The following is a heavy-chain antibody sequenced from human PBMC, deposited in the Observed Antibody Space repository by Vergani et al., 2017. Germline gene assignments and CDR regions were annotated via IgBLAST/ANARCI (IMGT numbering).Heavy chain of an antibody. CDR2: ISSSSSTI. J-gene: IGHJ6*02. V-gene: IGHV3-48*01. Sequence: VQLVQSGGGLVQPGGSLRLSCAASGFTFSSYSMNWVRQAPGKGLEWVSYISSSSSTIYYADSVKGRFTISRDNAKNSLYLQMNSLRAEDTAVYYCARGCSSTSCYYYYYGMDVWGQGTTVTVSS. CDR3: ARGCSSTSCYYYYYGMDV. D-gene: IGHD2-2*01. CDR1: GFTFSSYS.